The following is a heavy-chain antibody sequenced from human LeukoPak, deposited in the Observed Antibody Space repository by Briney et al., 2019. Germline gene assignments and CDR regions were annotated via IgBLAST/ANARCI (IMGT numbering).Heavy chain of an antibody. CDR1: GFTFSSYW. CDR2: IKQDGSEK. V-gene: IGHV3-7*01. Sequence: GGSLRLSCAASGFTFSSYWMSWVGQAPGKGLEWVANIKQDGSEKYYVDSVKGRFTISRDNAKNSLYLQMNSLRAEDTAVYYCARERLSGSSGYYWDYWGQGTLVTVSS. J-gene: IGHJ4*02. D-gene: IGHD3-22*01. CDR3: ARERLSGSSGYYWDY.